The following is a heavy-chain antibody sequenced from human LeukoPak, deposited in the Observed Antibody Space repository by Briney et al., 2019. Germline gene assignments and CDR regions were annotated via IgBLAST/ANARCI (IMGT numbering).Heavy chain of an antibody. CDR2: ISAYNGNT. J-gene: IGHJ4*02. D-gene: IGHD6-19*01. V-gene: IGHV1-18*04. CDR1: GYTFTSYY. Sequence: GASVKVSCKASGYTFTSYYMHWVRQAPGQGLEWMGWISAYNGNTNYAEKLQGRVTMTTDTSTSTAYMELRSLRSDDTAVYYCARDGSGWPLVYWGQGTLVTVSS. CDR3: ARDGSGWPLVY.